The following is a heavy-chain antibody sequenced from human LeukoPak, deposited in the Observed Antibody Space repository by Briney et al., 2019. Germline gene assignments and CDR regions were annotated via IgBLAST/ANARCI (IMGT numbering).Heavy chain of an antibody. CDR3: ARLVCGGDCYSDY. Sequence: SETLSLTCAVYGGSFSGYYWSWIRQPPGKGLEWIGEINHSGSTNYNPSLKSRVTISVDTPKNQFSLKLSSVTAADTAVYYCARLVCGGDCYSDYWGQGTLVTVSS. V-gene: IGHV4-34*01. J-gene: IGHJ4*02. CDR2: INHSGST. D-gene: IGHD2-21*02. CDR1: GGSFSGYY.